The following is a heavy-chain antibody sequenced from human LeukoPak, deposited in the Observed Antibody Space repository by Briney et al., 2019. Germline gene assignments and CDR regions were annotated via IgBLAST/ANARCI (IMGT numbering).Heavy chain of an antibody. CDR1: GGSISSGGYY. V-gene: IGHV4-61*02. J-gene: IGHJ4*02. CDR3: ARGDRDLGY. CDR2: IHTSGST. Sequence: SETLSLTCTVSGGSISSGGYYWTWIRQPAGKVLEWIGRIHTSGSTNYNPSLKSRVTMSVDTSKNQFSLKLTSVTAADTAVYYCARGDRDLGYWGQGTLVTVSS. D-gene: IGHD3-22*01.